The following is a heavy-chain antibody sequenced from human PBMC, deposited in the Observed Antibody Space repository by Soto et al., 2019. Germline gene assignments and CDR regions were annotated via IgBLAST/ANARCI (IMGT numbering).Heavy chain of an antibody. V-gene: IGHV3-33*01. Sequence: PGGSLRLSCAASGFTFSSYGMHWVRQAPGKGLEWVAVIWYDGSNKYYADSVKGRFTISRDNSKNTLYLQMNSLRAEDTAVYYCARDGPWTYVWGSYRDGTKFDYWGQGTLVTVSS. D-gene: IGHD3-16*02. J-gene: IGHJ4*02. CDR2: IWYDGSNK. CDR3: ARDGPWTYVWGSYRDGTKFDY. CDR1: GFTFSSYG.